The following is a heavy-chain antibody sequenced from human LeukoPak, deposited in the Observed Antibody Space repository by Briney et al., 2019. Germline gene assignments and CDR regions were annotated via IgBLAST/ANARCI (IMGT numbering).Heavy chain of an antibody. CDR2: IYYSGST. V-gene: IGHV4-59*01. J-gene: IGHJ4*02. CDR3: ARSDSSLYYFDY. CDR1: GGSISSYY. Sequence: SETLSLTCTVSGGSISSYYWSWIRQPPGNGLEWIGYIYYSGSTNYNPSLKSRVTISVDTSKNQFSLKLSSVTAADTAVYYCARSDSSLYYFDYWGQGTLVTVSS. D-gene: IGHD6-13*01.